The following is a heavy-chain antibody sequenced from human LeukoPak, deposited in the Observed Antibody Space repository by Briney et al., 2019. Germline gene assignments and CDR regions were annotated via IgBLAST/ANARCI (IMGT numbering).Heavy chain of an antibody. CDR1: GGSISSYYW. CDR2: IDWDDDK. Sequence: TLSLTCTVSGGSISSYYWSWIRQPPGKALEWLARIDWDDDKHYSTSLKTRLTISKDTSKNQVVLTMTNMDPVDTATYYCARTGRGYDTSGYYDFWGQGTLVTVSS. D-gene: IGHD3-22*01. CDR3: ARTGRGYDTSGYYDF. J-gene: IGHJ4*02. V-gene: IGHV2-70*11.